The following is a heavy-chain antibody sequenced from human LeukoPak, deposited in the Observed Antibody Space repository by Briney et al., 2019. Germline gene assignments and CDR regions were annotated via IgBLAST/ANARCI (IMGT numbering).Heavy chain of an antibody. J-gene: IGHJ4*02. V-gene: IGHV3-30*02. CDR1: GFTFSSYG. CDR3: AKEWRELEHLDC. Sequence: GGSQRLSCAASGFTFSSYGMHWVRQAPGKGLEWVAFIRYDGSNKYYADSVKGRFTISRDNSKNTLYLQMNSLRAEDTAVYYCAKEWRELEHLDCWGQGTLVTVSS. D-gene: IGHD1-26*01. CDR2: IRYDGSNK.